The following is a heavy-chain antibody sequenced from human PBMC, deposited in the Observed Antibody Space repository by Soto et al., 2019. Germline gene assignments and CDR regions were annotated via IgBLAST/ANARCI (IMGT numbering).Heavy chain of an antibody. D-gene: IGHD1-26*01. V-gene: IGHV1-58*02. CDR1: GYTFTSYG. CDR3: AADQALGATHGMGV. J-gene: IGHJ6*02. Sequence: SVKVSCKASGYTFTSYGISWVRQARGQRLEWIGWIVVGSGNTDYAQKFQERVTITRDMSTSTAYMELSSLRSEDTAVYYCAADQALGATHGMGVWGQGTTVTVSS. CDR2: IVVGSGNT.